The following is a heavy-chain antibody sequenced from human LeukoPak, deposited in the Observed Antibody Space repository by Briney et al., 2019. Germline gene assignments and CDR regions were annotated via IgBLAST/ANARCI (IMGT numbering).Heavy chain of an antibody. J-gene: IGHJ6*02. CDR2: IYSGGST. Sequence: GGSLRLSCAASGFTVSSNDMSWVRQAPGKGLEWVSVIYSGGSTYYADSVKGRFTISRDNSKNTLYLQMNSLRAEDTAVYYCARGFRGKYYYGMDVWGQGTTVTVSS. CDR3: ARGFRGKYYYGMDV. CDR1: GFTVSSND. V-gene: IGHV3-53*01.